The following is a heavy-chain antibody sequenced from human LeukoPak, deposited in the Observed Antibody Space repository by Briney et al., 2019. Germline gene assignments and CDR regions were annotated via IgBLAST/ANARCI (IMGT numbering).Heavy chain of an antibody. D-gene: IGHD6-19*01. Sequence: ASVKVSCKTSGYTFTNYGISWVRQAPGQWLEWMGWISAYNGNTNYTQNLQGRVTMTTDTSTSTAYMELRSLRSDDTAVYYCARQASSSGYSRGWGQGTLVTVFS. CDR2: ISAYNGNT. V-gene: IGHV1-18*01. CDR3: ARQASSSGYSRG. CDR1: GYTFTNYG. J-gene: IGHJ4*02.